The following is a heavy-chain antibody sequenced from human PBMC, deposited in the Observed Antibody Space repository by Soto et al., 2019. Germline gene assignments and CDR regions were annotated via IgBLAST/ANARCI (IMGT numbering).Heavy chain of an antibody. J-gene: IGHJ6*02. Sequence: PGESLKISCKASGYSFTSYWNGWVRHMPGKGLEWMGIIYPADSDTRNSPSFQGQVTISADKSINTAYLQWSSLKASDTAMYYCARHNYYDNSVGVDVWGQGTTVTVSS. CDR3: ARHNYYDNSVGVDV. D-gene: IGHD3-22*01. CDR2: IYPADSDT. V-gene: IGHV5-51*01. CDR1: GYSFTSYW.